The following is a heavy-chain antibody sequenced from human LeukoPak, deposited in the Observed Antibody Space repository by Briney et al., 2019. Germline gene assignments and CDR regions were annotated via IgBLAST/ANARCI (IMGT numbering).Heavy chain of an antibody. V-gene: IGHV3-23*01. CDR3: AKRGVVIRVILVGFHKEAYYFDS. J-gene: IGHJ4*02. Sequence: GGSLRLSCAVSGITLSNYGMSWVRQAPGKGLEWVAGISGSGGSTNYADSVKGRFTVSRDNPKNTLFLQMNSLRAEDTAVYFCAKRGVVIRVILVGFHKEAYYFDSWGQGALVTVSS. D-gene: IGHD3-10*01. CDR2: ISGSGGST. CDR1: GITLSNYG.